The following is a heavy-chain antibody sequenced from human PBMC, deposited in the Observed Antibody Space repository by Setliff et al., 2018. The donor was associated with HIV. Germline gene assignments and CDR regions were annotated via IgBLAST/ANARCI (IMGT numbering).Heavy chain of an antibody. J-gene: IGHJ4*02. V-gene: IGHV4-39*07. CDR1: GTSIGSGRSY. D-gene: IGHD6-13*01. CDR3: AREGSTSWYADY. CDR2: INHSGST. Sequence: PSETLSLTCTVSGTSIGSGRSYWSWIRQHPGKGLEWIGEINHSGSTNYNPSLKSRVTISVDTSKNQFSLKLSSVTAADTAVYFCAREGSTSWYADYWGQGTLVTVSS.